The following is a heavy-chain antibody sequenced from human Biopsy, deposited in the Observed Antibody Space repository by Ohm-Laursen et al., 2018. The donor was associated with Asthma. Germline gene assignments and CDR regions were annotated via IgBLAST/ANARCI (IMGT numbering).Heavy chain of an antibody. D-gene: IGHD2-2*01. CDR1: GVTFRSNS. CDR3: AGEPGYARSSGALDY. CDR2: IIPIFGPT. J-gene: IGHJ4*02. Sequence: SVKVSCKASGVTFRSNSINWVRQAPGQGLEWMGWIIPIFGPTNYAQKFQGSVTISTDDSTSTAYMELSSLSSEDTALYYCAGEPGYARSSGALDYWGQGTLVTVSS. V-gene: IGHV1-69*05.